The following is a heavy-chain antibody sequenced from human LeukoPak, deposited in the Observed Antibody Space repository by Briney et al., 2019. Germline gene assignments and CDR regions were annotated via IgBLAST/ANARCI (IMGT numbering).Heavy chain of an antibody. Sequence: ASVKVSCKASGGTFSSHAITWVRQAPGQGLEWMGIINPSGGSTSYAQKFQGRVTMTRDTSTSTVYMELSSLRSEDTAVYYCARDAKVTMVRGVGVDYWGQGTLVTVSS. D-gene: IGHD3-10*01. V-gene: IGHV1-46*01. J-gene: IGHJ4*02. CDR1: GGTFSSHA. CDR3: ARDAKVTMVRGVGVDY. CDR2: INPSGGST.